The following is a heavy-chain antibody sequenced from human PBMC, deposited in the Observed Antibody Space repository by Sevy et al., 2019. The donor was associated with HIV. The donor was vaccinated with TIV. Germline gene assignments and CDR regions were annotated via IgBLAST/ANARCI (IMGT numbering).Heavy chain of an antibody. CDR3: ARDGVLFSYGTDV. CDR2: IGTRANLI. V-gene: IGHV3-48*02. Sequence: GGSLRLSCSASGFTFRSHDMNWVRLTPGKGLEWLAYIGTRANLIYYADSVKGRFPISRDDAKNSIYLQMNSLRDEDAGVYYCARDGVLFSYGTDVWGQGTTVTVSS. D-gene: IGHD6-6*01. J-gene: IGHJ6*02. CDR1: GFTFRSHD.